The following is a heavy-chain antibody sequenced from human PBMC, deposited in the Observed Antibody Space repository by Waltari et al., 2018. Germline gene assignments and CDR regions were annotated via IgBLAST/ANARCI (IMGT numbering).Heavy chain of an antibody. J-gene: IGHJ4*02. CDR1: GFTFTRYL. CDR3: TRALWLGELYDY. CDR2: INSDGSST. V-gene: IGHV3-74*01. Sequence: EVQLDESGGGLVQPGGSLRLSCSASGFTFTRYLMNWVRQAPGKGRVWGARINSDGSSTTYADSVKGRFTISRDNAKNTVYLQMNSLRVEDTAVYYCTRALWLGELYDYWGQGTLVTVSS. D-gene: IGHD3-10*01.